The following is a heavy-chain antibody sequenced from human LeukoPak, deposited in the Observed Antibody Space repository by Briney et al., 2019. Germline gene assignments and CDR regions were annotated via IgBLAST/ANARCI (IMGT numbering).Heavy chain of an antibody. D-gene: IGHD3-3*01. J-gene: IGHJ6*02. CDR3: AKAYYDLWSGYLYYYGMDV. V-gene: IGHV6-1*01. Sequence: SQTLSLTCAISGDSVSSNSAAWNWIRQSPSRGLEWLGRTYYRSKWYNDYAVSVKSRITINPDTSKNQFSLQLNSVTPEDTAVYYCAKAYYDLWSGYLYYYGMDVWGQGTTVTVSS. CDR1: GDSVSSNSAA. CDR2: TYYRSKWYN.